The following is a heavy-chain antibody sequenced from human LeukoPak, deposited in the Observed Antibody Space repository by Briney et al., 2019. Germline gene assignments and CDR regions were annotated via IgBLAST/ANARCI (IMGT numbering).Heavy chain of an antibody. V-gene: IGHV4-59*01. CDR2: IYYSGST. CDR1: GGSISSYY. Sequence: SETLSLTCTVSGGSISSYYWSWIRQPPGKGLEWIGYIYYSGSTNYNPSLKSRVTISVDTSKNQFSLKLSSVTAADTAVYYCAGLHPDYFDYWGQGTLVTVSS. J-gene: IGHJ4*02. CDR3: AGLHPDYFDY.